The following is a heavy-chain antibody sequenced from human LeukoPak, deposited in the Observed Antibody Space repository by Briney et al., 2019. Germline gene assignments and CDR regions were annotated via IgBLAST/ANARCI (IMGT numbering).Heavy chain of an antibody. J-gene: IGHJ4*02. V-gene: IGHV3-48*04. D-gene: IGHD5-18*01. CDR1: GFTFSSYS. Sequence: GGSLRFSCAASGFTFSSYSINWVGQAPGKGLEGISYISSSSSTIDYADSVKGRFTISRDNAKNSLYLQMNSLRAEDTAVYYCARGRGYNYGYSDYWGQGTLVTVSS. CDR2: ISSSSSTI. CDR3: ARGRGYNYGYSDY.